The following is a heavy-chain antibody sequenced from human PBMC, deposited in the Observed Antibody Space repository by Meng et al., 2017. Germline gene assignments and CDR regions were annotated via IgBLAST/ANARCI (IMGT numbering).Heavy chain of an antibody. V-gene: IGHV3-74*01. CDR2: LESDGSNT. CDR1: GFTLSTYW. Sequence: GGSLRLSCAASGFTLSTYWMHWVRQAPGKGLVWVSQLESDGSNTNYADSVKGRFTISRDSAKNTLYLQMNNLRAEDTAVYYCARDTASGDQAFDIWGQGTMVTVSS. D-gene: IGHD2-2*01. J-gene: IGHJ3*02. CDR3: ARDTASGDQAFDI.